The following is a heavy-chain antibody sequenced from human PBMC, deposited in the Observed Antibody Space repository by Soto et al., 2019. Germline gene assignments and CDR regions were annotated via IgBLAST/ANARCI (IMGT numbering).Heavy chain of an antibody. J-gene: IGHJ4*02. V-gene: IGHV1-18*01. CDR2: IIPNNGNT. D-gene: IGHD2-15*01. CDR3: ARLSGVVVGDY. Sequence: VQLRQSGVEVKKPGASVKVSCKGSGYTFTDHGIIWVRQAPGQGLERMGWIIPNNGNTKNAPKFQGRVTITTDTSTSTAYMELRRLRSDDTSVYYCARLSGVVVGDYWGQGTLVTVSS. CDR1: GYTFTDHG.